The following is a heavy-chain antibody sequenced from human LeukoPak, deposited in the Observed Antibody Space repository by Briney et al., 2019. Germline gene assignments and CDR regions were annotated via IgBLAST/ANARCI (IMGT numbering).Heavy chain of an antibody. V-gene: IGHV3-21*01. CDR1: GFTFSSYS. J-gene: IGHJ3*02. CDR2: ISSSSSYI. D-gene: IGHD1-26*01. Sequence: GGSLRLSCAASGFTFSSYSMNWVRQAPGKGLEWVSSISSSSSYIYYADSVKGRFTISRDNAKNPLYLQMNSLRAEDTAVYYCARDKGEEFHDAFDIWGQGTMVTVSS. CDR3: ARDKGEEFHDAFDI.